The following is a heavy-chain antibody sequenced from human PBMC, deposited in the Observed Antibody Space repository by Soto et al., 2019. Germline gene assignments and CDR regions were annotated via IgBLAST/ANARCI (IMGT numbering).Heavy chain of an antibody. CDR2: IGGSGGSI. D-gene: IGHD6-6*01. Sequence: GGSLRLSCAASGFTFSSSAMNWVRLAPGKGLEWVSCIGGSGGSIYYADSVKGRFTISRDNSKNTLYLQLYSLRAEDTAVYFCATRAVGSRWSAFDNWGQGTLVTVCS. CDR3: ATRAVGSRWSAFDN. CDR1: GFTFSSSA. V-gene: IGHV3-23*01. J-gene: IGHJ4*02.